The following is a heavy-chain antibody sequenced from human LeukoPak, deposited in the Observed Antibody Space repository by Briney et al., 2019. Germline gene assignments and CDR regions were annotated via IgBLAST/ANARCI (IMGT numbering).Heavy chain of an antibody. V-gene: IGHV4-34*01. J-gene: IGHJ6*04. CDR3: ARDYSSSWYPGMDV. CDR1: GGSFSGYY. D-gene: IGHD6-13*01. CDR2: INHSGST. Sequence: PSETLSLTCAVYGGSFSGYYWSWIRQPPGKGLEWIGEINHSGSTNYSPSLKSRVTISVDTSKNQFSLKLSSVTAADTAVYYCARDYSSSWYPGMDVWGKGTTVTVSS.